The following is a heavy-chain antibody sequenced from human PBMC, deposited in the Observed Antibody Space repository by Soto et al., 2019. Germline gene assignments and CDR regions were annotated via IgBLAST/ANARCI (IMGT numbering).Heavy chain of an antibody. D-gene: IGHD4-17*01. CDR3: ARHCTDTVTTVYYYYYYMDV. Sequence: SETLSLTCTVSGGSISSSSYYWGWIRQPPGKGLEWIGSIYYSGSTYYNPSLKSRVTISVDTSKNQFSLKLSSVTAADTAVYYCARHCTDTVTTVYYYYYYMDVWGKGTTVTVSS. J-gene: IGHJ6*03. CDR2: IYYSGST. CDR1: GGSISSSSYY. V-gene: IGHV4-39*01.